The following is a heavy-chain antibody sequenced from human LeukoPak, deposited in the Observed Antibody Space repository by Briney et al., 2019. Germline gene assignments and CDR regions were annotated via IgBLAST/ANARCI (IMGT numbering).Heavy chain of an antibody. V-gene: IGHV4-59*01. CDR1: GGSINPYY. Sequence: SETLSLTCTVSGGSINPYYWSWIRQPPGQGLECIGYIYYTGSTNYNPSLKSRVTISVDTSNNQFSLKLSSMTAADTAVYYCARDGGYGSGPSFWGQGTLVTVSS. CDR2: IYYTGST. J-gene: IGHJ4*02. D-gene: IGHD3-10*01. CDR3: ARDGGYGSGPSF.